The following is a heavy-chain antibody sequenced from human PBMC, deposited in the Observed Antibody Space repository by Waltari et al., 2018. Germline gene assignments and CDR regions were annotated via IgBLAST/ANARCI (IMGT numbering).Heavy chain of an antibody. V-gene: IGHV3-23*01. CDR3: ASTQLVPDAFDI. D-gene: IGHD6-13*01. CDR2: ISGSGGST. Sequence: EVQLLESGGGLVQPGGALRLSCAAPGFTFYRFALRLVRQAPGKGMEWVSAISGSGGSTYYADSVKGRFTISRDNSKNTLYLQMNSLRAEDTAVYYCASTQLVPDAFDIWGQGTMVTVSS. CDR1: GFTFYRFA. J-gene: IGHJ3*02.